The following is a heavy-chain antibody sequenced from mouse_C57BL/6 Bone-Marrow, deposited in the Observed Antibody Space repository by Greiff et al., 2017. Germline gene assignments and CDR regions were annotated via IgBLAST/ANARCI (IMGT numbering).Heavy chain of an antibody. J-gene: IGHJ4*01. Sequence: QVQLQQSGPGLVQPSQSLSITCTVSGFSLTSYGVHWVRQSPGKGLEWLGVIWSGGSTDYNAAFISRLSISKDNSKSQVFFKMNSLQADDTAIYYCARKDNRMDYWGQGTSVTVSS. D-gene: IGHD2-14*01. V-gene: IGHV2-2*01. CDR3: ARKDNRMDY. CDR1: GFSLTSYG. CDR2: IWSGGST.